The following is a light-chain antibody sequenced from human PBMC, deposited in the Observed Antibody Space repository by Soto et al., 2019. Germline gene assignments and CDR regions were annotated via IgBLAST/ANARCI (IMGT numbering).Light chain of an antibody. CDR3: QRVKSYPRT. CDR2: EES. J-gene: IGKJ4*01. V-gene: IGKV1-9*01. Sequence: DIPLTQSPSSLSASVGDRVTITCRASQAITNNLAWYQQKPGNPPKLLIYEESTLHSGVPSRFSGRKVGTQFILTIDSLQPEDFATYYCQRVKSYPRTFGGGTKVEIK. CDR1: QAITNN.